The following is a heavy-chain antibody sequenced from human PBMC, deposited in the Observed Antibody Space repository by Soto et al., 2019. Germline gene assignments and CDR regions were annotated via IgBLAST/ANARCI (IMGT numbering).Heavy chain of an antibody. CDR1: GDTFTTYW. Sequence: EVQLVQSGAEVKKPGESLNVSCTGSGDTFTTYWIGWVRQMPGKGLEWMGIIYPGDSDTRYSPSFQGQVTISADKSISTAYLQWSSLKASDTAMYYCARARYYASGRYYWDHWGQGTLVTVSS. D-gene: IGHD3-10*01. CDR2: IYPGDSDT. J-gene: IGHJ4*02. V-gene: IGHV5-51*01. CDR3: ARARYYASGRYYWDH.